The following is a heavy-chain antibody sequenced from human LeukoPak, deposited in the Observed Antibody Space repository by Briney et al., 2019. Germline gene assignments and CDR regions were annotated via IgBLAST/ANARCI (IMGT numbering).Heavy chain of an antibody. D-gene: IGHD6-13*01. V-gene: IGHV4-39*01. Sequence: PSETLSLTCTVSGGSISSSSYYWGWIRQPPGKGLEWIGSIYYSGSTYYNPSLKSRVTISVDTSKNQFSLKLSSVTAADTAVYYCARTIVHSSSWYKGYYYYMDVWGKGTTVTVSS. CDR3: ARTIVHSSSWYKGYYYYMDV. CDR1: GGSISSSSYY. CDR2: IYYSGST. J-gene: IGHJ6*03.